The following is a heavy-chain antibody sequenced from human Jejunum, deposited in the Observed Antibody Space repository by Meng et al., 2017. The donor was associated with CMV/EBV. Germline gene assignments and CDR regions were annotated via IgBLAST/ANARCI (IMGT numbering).Heavy chain of an antibody. CDR2: VFYSGTT. J-gene: IGHJ5*02. Sequence: SGGSITTSAYSWAWVRQAPGKGPEWIAGVFYSGTTYYNPSLKSRVTMSVDTSTNQFFLNLYSMTAADTAVYYCARDYSVHGWHKWFDPWGQGILVTVSS. CDR1: GGSITTSAYS. D-gene: IGHD5/OR15-5a*01. V-gene: IGHV4-39*07. CDR3: ARDYSVHGWHKWFDP.